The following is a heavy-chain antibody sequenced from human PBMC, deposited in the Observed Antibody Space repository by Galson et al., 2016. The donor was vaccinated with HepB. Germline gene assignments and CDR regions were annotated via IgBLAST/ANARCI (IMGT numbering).Heavy chain of an antibody. Sequence: SLRLSCAASGFTFGDYALSWFRQAPGKGLEWVSTITGSGGWIKYADSVKGRLITSRDNSKNTLYLQLNSLRAEDAAVYYCAKDGGYCSDATCYYRNSWGQGTLVAVSS. CDR3: AKDGGYCSDATCYYRNS. D-gene: IGHD2-15*01. J-gene: IGHJ4*02. CDR1: GFTFGDYA. V-gene: IGHV3-23*01. CDR2: ITGSGGWI.